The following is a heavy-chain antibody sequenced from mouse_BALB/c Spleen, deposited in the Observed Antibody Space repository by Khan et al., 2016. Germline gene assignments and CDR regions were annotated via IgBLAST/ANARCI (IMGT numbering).Heavy chain of an antibody. CDR3: VMDDNYLFFAY. J-gene: IGHJ3*01. CDR1: GFTFNTYA. Sequence: EVKLEESSGGLVQPKGSLKLSCSASGFTFNTYAMNWVRQAPGKGLEWVARIRSKSNHYATYYVDSVKDRFTISRDDSQSMLYLQMNNLKSEDTAMXYCVMDDNYLFFAYWGQGALVTVSA. V-gene: IGHV10-1*02. D-gene: IGHD2-3*01. CDR2: IRSKSNHYAT.